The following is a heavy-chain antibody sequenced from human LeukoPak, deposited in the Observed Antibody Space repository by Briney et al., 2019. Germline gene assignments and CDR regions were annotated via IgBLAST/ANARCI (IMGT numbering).Heavy chain of an antibody. CDR1: AFTFSSYW. CDR3: ARVNFQY. Sequence: GGALRLSYAASAFTFSSYWMNWVRQAAGKGLEWVANIKPDGSDQYYVYSVKRRLTISRDNATISLYLQRKSLSVEDTAVYYCARVNFQYWAEGDLVTVSS. J-gene: IGHJ4*02. CDR2: IKPDGSDQ. V-gene: IGHV3-7*04.